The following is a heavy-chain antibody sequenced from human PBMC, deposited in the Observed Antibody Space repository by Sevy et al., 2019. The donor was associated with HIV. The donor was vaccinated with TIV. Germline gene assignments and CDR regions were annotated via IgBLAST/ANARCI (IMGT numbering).Heavy chain of an antibody. CDR2: ISYDGSNK. D-gene: IGHD4-17*01. J-gene: IGHJ6*02. CDR1: GFTFSSYA. CDR3: ARVPHGDYGMDV. V-gene: IGHV3-30-3*01. Sequence: GGSLRLSCAASGFTFSSYAMHWVCQAPGKGLEWVAVISYDGSNKYYADSVKGRFTISRDNSKNTLYLQMNSLRAEDTAVYYCARVPHGDYGMDVWGQGTTVTVSS.